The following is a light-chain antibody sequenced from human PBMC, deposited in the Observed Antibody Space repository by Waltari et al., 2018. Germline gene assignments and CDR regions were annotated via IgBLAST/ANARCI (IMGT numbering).Light chain of an antibody. J-gene: IGLJ2*01. CDR3: CSYAGSGTFVV. Sequence: QSALTQPASVSGSPGQSITISCPGTSSDVGSNTLVSWYQQHPGQAPKVVIYEGSERPSGISNRFSCSKSGITASLTISGLQPEDEADYYCCSYAGSGTFVVFGGGTKLTVL. V-gene: IGLV2-23*03. CDR2: EGS. CDR1: SSDVGSNTL.